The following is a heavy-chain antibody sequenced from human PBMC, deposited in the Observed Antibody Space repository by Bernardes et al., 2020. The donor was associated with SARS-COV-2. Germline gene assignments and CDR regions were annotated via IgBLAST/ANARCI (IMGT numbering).Heavy chain of an antibody. D-gene: IGHD6-19*01. V-gene: IGHV1-3*01. CDR1: GYTFTSYA. CDR3: AREGSSSGWSGWFDP. J-gene: IGHJ5*02. CDR2: INAGNGNT. Sequence: ASVKVSCKASGYTFTSYAMHWVRQAPGQRLEWMGWINAGNGNTKYSQKFQGRVTITRDTSASTAYMELSSLRSEDTAVYYCAREGSSSGWSGWFDPWGQGTLVTVSS.